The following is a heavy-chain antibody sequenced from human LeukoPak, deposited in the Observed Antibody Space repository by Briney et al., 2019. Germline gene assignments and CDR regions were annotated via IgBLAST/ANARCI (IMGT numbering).Heavy chain of an antibody. J-gene: IGHJ6*03. V-gene: IGHV3-33*06. D-gene: IGHD3-10*01. CDR2: IWYDGSNK. CDR3: AKEDSITATYGFKQYYHMDV. Sequence: GGPLRLSCAASGFTFSFYGMHWVRQAPGKGLEWVAVIWYDGSNKFYADSVKGRFTISRDNSKNTMYLQMNSLRAEDTAVYYCAKEDSITATYGFKQYYHMDVWGKGTTVTVSS. CDR1: GFTFSFYG.